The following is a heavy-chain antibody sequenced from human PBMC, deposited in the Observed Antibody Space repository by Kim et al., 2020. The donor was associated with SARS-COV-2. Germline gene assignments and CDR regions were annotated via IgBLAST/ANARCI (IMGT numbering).Heavy chain of an antibody. J-gene: IGHJ4*02. CDR3: ARGGSGWFRGFDY. Sequence: SNPSLKRRVTIAVSTSKNPFSLKLSSVTGADTAIYYCARGGSGWFRGFDYWGQGTLVTVSS. D-gene: IGHD6-19*01. V-gene: IGHV4-59*09.